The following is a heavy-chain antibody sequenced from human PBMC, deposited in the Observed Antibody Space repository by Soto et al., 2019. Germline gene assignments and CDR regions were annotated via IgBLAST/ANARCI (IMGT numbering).Heavy chain of an antibody. Sequence: SETLSLPWYLTGNSLKTHYWSWIRQAPGKGLEWIGYIYYSGSTFYNPSLKRRVTISADTAKNQFSLSLTSLTAADTAVYYCASEWMAAVDNEGQGTLVKVSS. CDR3: ASEWMAAVDN. V-gene: IGHV4-59*11. J-gene: IGHJ4*02. CDR2: IYYSGST. CDR1: GNSLKTHY. D-gene: IGHD2-2*03.